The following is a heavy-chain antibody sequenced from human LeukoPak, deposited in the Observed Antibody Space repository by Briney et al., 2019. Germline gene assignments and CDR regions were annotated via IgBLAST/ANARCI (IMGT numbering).Heavy chain of an antibody. D-gene: IGHD6-19*01. V-gene: IGHV3-11*04. CDR1: GFTFSDYY. J-gene: IGHJ4*02. Sequence: GGSLRLSCAASGFTFSDYYMSWIRQAPGKGLEWVSYISSSGSTIYYADSVKGRFTISRDNAKNSLYLQMNSLRAEDTAVYYCARDYEQWLPNLFYWGQGTLVTVSS. CDR2: ISSSGSTI. CDR3: ARDYEQWLPNLFY.